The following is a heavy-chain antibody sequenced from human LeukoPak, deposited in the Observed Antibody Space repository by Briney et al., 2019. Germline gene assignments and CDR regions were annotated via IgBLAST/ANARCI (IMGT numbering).Heavy chain of an antibody. Sequence: ASVKVSCKASGYTFTSYARHWVRQAPGQRLEWMGWINDGNGNTKYSQKFQGRVTITRDTSASTAYMELSSLRSEDTAVYYCARGEIAVAAYDYWGQGTLVTVSS. CDR1: GYTFTSYA. D-gene: IGHD6-19*01. J-gene: IGHJ4*02. CDR3: ARGEIAVAAYDY. V-gene: IGHV1-3*01. CDR2: INDGNGNT.